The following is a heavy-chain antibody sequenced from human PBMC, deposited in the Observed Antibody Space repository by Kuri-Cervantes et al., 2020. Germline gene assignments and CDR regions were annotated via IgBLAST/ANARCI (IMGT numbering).Heavy chain of an antibody. CDR3: ARESSGYDPTFDY. CDR2: INPNSGGT. J-gene: IGHJ4*02. CDR1: GYTSTGYY. Sequence: ASVKVSCKASGYTSTGYYIHWVRQAPGQGLEWMGWINPNSGGTNYAQKFQGRVTMTRDTSISTAYMELSRLRSDDTAVYYCARESSGYDPTFDYWGQGTLVTVSS. D-gene: IGHD5-12*01. V-gene: IGHV1-2*02.